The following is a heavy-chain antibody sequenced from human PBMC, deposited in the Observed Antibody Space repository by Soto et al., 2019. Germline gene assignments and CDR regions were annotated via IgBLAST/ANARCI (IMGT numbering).Heavy chain of an antibody. CDR2: ISYDGSNK. J-gene: IGHJ4*02. D-gene: IGHD6-19*01. Sequence: SLRLSCAASGFTFSSYAMHWVRQAPGKGLEWVAVISYDGSNKYYADSVKGRFTISRDNSKNTLYLQMNSLRAEDTAVYYCARNLAVAGIGIDYWGQRTLVTVSS. V-gene: IGHV3-30-3*01. CDR3: ARNLAVAGIGIDY. CDR1: GFTFSSYA.